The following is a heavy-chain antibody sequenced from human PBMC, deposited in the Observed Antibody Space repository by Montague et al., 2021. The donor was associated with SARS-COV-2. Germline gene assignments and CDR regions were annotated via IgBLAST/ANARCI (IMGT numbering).Heavy chain of an antibody. CDR3: ARFAVMTGIPANEGFDV. J-gene: IGHJ3*01. D-gene: IGHD2-21*02. CDR2: IYWDDDR. Sequence: PALVKPTQTLTLTCTLSGFSLAANGVGVGWIRQPPERALEWLALIYWDDDRRYRPSLKSRLTITQDTSKNQVVLTMTNMSPLDTGTYFCARFAVMTGIPANEGFDVWGQGTLVTVSS. CDR1: GFSLAANGVG. V-gene: IGHV2-5*02.